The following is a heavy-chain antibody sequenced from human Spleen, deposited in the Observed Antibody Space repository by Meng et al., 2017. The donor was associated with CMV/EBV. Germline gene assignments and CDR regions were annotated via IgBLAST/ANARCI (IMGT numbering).Heavy chain of an antibody. Sequence: ITLKEPGPPLVKPTQTPTLTCTFSGFSLSTSGVGVGWIRQPPGKALEWLALIYWDDDKRYSPSLKSRLTITKDTSKNQVVLTMTNMDPVDTATYYCAHRDDILTGRDYWGQGTLVTVSS. V-gene: IGHV2-5*02. J-gene: IGHJ4*02. CDR2: IYWDDDK. CDR3: AHRDDILTGRDY. CDR1: GFSLSTSGVG. D-gene: IGHD3-9*01.